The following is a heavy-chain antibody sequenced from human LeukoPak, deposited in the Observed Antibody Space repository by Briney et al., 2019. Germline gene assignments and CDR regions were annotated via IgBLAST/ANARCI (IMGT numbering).Heavy chain of an antibody. CDR3: ARDYDSPLQAFDS. CDR2: ISYDGSNK. V-gene: IGHV3-30-3*01. D-gene: IGHD3-22*01. CDR1: GFTFSSYA. Sequence: GGSLRLSCAASGFTFSSYAMHWVRQAPGKGLEWVAVISYDGSNKYYADSVKGRFTISRDNSKNTLYLQMNSLRAEDTAVYYCARDYDSPLQAFDSWGQGTMVTVSS. J-gene: IGHJ3*02.